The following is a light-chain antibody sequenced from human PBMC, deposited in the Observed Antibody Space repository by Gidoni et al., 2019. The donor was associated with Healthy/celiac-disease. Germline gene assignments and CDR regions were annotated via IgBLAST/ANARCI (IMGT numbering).Light chain of an antibody. V-gene: IGLV3-19*01. J-gene: IGLJ2*01. CDR2: GKN. Sequence: SSELTQDPAVSVALGQTVSITCQGDSLRSYYASWYQQKPGQAPVLVIYGKNNRPSGIPDRFSGSRSGNTASLTITGAQAEDEADYYCNSRDSSGNHLRVCGGGTKLTVL. CDR3: NSRDSSGNHLRV. CDR1: SLRSYY.